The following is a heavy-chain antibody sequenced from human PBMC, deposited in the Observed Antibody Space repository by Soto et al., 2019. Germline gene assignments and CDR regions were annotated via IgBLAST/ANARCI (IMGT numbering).Heavy chain of an antibody. CDR1: GYTFTGYY. D-gene: IGHD6-13*01. J-gene: IGHJ6*02. Sequence: ASVKVSCKASGYTFTGYYMHWVRQAPGQGLEWMGWINPNSGGTNYAQKFQGWVTMTRDTSISTAYMELSRLRSDDTAVYYCARGHSSSWYSLRYYYYGMDDWGQGTTVTVSS. V-gene: IGHV1-2*04. CDR3: ARGHSSSWYSLRYYYYGMDD. CDR2: INPNSGGT.